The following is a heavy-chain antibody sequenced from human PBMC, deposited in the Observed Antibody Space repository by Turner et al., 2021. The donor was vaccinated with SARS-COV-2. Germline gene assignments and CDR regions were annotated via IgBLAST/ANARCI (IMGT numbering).Heavy chain of an antibody. D-gene: IGHD5-18*01. CDR3: ARGLGYTYPFDY. J-gene: IGHJ4*02. CDR2: MDRGGDK. CDR1: GFTVYRNS. Sequence: EVQLVESGGGLVQPGGSLRLSCAASGFTVYRNSMSWVRQAPGKGLEGVSLMDRGGDKFYAESVKGRFTSSRDHSKNTLYLQMNSLRVEDTAVYYWARGLGYTYPFDYWGQGTLVTVSS. V-gene: IGHV3-66*01.